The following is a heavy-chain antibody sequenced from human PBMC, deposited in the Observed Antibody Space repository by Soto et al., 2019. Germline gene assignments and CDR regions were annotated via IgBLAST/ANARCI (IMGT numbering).Heavy chain of an antibody. Sequence: EVQLLESGGGLVQPGGSLRLSCAASGFTFSSYAMNWVRQAPGKGLEWVSAISGSGGSTYYADSVKGRFTISRDNSKNTLYLQMNSLRAEDTAVYYCAKAILEWELLHRGAFDYWGQGTLVTVSS. V-gene: IGHV3-23*01. CDR3: AKAILEWELLHRGAFDY. CDR2: ISGSGGST. J-gene: IGHJ4*02. CDR1: GFTFSSYA. D-gene: IGHD1-26*01.